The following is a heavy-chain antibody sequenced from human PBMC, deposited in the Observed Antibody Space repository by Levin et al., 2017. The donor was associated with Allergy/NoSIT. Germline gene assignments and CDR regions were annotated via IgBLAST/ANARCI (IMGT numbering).Heavy chain of an antibody. J-gene: IGHJ4*02. CDR3: ARVGSSGVGSYYFDY. V-gene: IGHV3-7*01. Sequence: PGGSLRLSCAASGFTFSSYWMSWVRQAPGKGLEWVANIKQDGSEKYYVDSVKGRFTISRDNAKNSLYLQMNSLRAEDTAVYYCARVGSSGVGSYYFDYWGQGTLVTVSS. CDR1: GFTFSSYW. CDR2: IKQDGSEK. D-gene: IGHD6-19*01.